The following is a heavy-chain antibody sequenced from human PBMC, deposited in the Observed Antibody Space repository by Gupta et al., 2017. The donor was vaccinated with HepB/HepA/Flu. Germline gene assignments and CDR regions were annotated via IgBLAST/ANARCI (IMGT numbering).Heavy chain of an antibody. J-gene: IGHJ4*02. V-gene: IGHV3-21*01. CDR2: ISSSSRYI. D-gene: IGHD3-3*01. CDR1: GFTFSSYS. CDR3: AMWTDLEWLLYYFDY. Sequence: EVKLVESGGGLVKPGGALRLSCAASGFTFSSYSMNWVRKAPGKGLVWVSSISSSSRYIYYADSVKGLFTISRDNAKNSLYLQMNSLRAEDTAVYYFAMWTDLEWLLYYFDYWGQGTLVTVSS.